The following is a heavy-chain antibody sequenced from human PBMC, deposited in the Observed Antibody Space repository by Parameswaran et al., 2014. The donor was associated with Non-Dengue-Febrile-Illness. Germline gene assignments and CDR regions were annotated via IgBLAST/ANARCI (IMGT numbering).Heavy chain of an antibody. CDR2: INPSGGST. D-gene: IGHD3-10*01. V-gene: IGHV1-46*01. J-gene: IGHJ4*02. CDR3: ARGGSMVRDYFDY. Sequence: WVRQAPGQGLEWMGIINPSGGSTSYAQKFQGRVTMTRDTSTSTVYMELSSLRSEDTAVYYCARGGSMVRDYFDYWGQGTLVTVSS.